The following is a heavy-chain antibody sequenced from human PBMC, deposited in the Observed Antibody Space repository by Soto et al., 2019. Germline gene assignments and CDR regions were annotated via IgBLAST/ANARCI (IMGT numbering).Heavy chain of an antibody. Sequence: QITLKESGPTLVKPTQTLTLTCTFSGFSINTSGVGVGWVRQPPGKALEWLALIYGNDEQPHNLFLKNSLTITSVASRDQVVLTTTHMAPVDTATYYCAHANNWDGRAPYYFDYRGQCTLVTVS. CDR3: AHANNWDGRAPYYFDY. V-gene: IGHV2-5*01. J-gene: IGHJ4*02. D-gene: IGHD1-20*01. CDR2: IYGNDEQ. CDR1: GFSINTSGVG.